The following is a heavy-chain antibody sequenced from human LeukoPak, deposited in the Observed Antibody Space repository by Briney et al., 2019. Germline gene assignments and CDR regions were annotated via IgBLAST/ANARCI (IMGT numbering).Heavy chain of an antibody. Sequence: ASVKVSCKASGYTFTSYDINWVRQATGQGLEWRGWMNPNSGNTGYAQKFQGRVTMTRNTSISTAYMELSSLRSEDTAVYYCARGSSSWFSHYYYMDVWGKGTTVTISS. J-gene: IGHJ6*03. D-gene: IGHD6-13*01. CDR3: ARGSSSWFSHYYYMDV. V-gene: IGHV1-8*01. CDR1: GYTFTSYD. CDR2: MNPNSGNT.